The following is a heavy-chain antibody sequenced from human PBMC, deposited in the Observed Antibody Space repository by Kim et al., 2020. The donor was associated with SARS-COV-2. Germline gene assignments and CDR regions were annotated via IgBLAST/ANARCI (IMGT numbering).Heavy chain of an antibody. CDR1: GFTFSSYA. Sequence: GGSLRLSCAASGFTFSSYAMHWVRQAPGKGLEWVALISYDGSNKYYADSVKGRFTISRDNSKSTLYLQMNSLRAEDTAMFYCAKTSGRGSGSTQVFDYWGQGTLVTVSS. V-gene: IGHV3-30-3*01. CDR3: AKTSGRGSGSTQVFDY. CDR2: ISYDGSNK. J-gene: IGHJ4*02. D-gene: IGHD3-22*01.